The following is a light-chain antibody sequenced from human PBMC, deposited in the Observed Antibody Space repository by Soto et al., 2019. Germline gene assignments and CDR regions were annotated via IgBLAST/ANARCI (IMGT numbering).Light chain of an antibody. CDR3: QQYNNWPLT. V-gene: IGKV3-15*01. CDR2: GAS. Sequence: EIVMTQSPATLSVSPGERATLSCRASQSVSNNFAWYQQKPGQAPRLLIYGASTRASGIPARFSGSGSGTEFTLTINSLQSEDFAVYYCQQYNNWPLTFGGGPKVDIK. J-gene: IGKJ4*01. CDR1: QSVSNN.